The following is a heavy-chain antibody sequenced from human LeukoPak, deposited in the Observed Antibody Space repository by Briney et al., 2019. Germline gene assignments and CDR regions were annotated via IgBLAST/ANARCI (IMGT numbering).Heavy chain of an antibody. J-gene: IGHJ4*02. CDR2: IQYDGSKK. CDR3: AKSTYTIFGVGYFDY. V-gene: IGHV3-30*02. Sequence: GGSLRLSCAASGFTFSSYGMHRVRQAPGKGLEWVAFIQYDGSKKYYADSVKGRFTISRDNSKNTLYLQMNSLRAEDTAVYYCAKSTYTIFGVGYFDYWGQGTLVTVSS. CDR1: GFTFSSYG. D-gene: IGHD3-3*01.